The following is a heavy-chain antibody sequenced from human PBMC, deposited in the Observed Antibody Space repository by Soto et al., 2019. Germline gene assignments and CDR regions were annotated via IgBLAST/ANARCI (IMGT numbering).Heavy chain of an antibody. CDR1: GYTFTGYY. D-gene: IGHD6-13*01. V-gene: IGHV1-2*02. CDR3: ARGRRAGASAVIWFDP. CDR2: INPNSGGT. J-gene: IGHJ5*02. Sequence: AAVKVSCKASGYTFTGYYMHWVRQAPGQGLEWMGWINPNSGGTNYAQKFQGRVTMTRDTSISTAYMELSRLRSDDTAVYYCARGRRAGASAVIWFDPWGQGTLVTVSS.